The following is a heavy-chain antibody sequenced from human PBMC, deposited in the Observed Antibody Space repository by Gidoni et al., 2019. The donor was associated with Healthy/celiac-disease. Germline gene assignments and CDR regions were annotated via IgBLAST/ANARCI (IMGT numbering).Heavy chain of an antibody. J-gene: IGHJ3*02. V-gene: IGHV3-30*04. CDR1: GFTFSSYA. CDR2: ISYDGSNK. Sequence: QVQLVEAGGGVVQPGRSLRLSCAASGFTFSSYAMHWVRQVPGKGLEWVSVISYDGSNKYYADSVKGRFTISRDNSKNTLYLQMNSLRAEDTAVYYCARGKASMIVVVIDAFDIWGQGTMVTVSS. D-gene: IGHD3-22*01. CDR3: ARGKASMIVVVIDAFDI.